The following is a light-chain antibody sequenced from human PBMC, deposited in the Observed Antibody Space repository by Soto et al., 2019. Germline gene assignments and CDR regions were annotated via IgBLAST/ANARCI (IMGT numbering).Light chain of an antibody. V-gene: IGKV3-15*01. CDR2: GAS. J-gene: IGKJ1*01. CDR3: QQYFNWPLTWT. CDR1: QNVNFN. Sequence: EIVMTQSPATLSVSPGERATLSCRASQNVNFNVAWYQQKVGQAPRLLISGASTRASGVPSRFSGSGSGTEFTLTISSLQSEDSAFYYCQQYFNWPLTWTFGPGSKVQIK.